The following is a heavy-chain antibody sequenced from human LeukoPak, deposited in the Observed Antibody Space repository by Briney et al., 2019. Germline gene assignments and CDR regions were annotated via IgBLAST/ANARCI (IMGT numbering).Heavy chain of an antibody. V-gene: IGHV4-59*01. CDR2: IYYSGST. CDR1: GGSISSYY. Sequence: SETLSLTCTVSGGSISSYYWSWIRQPPGKGLEWIGCIYYSGSTNYNPSLKSRVTISVDTSKNQFSLKLSSVTAADTAVYYCARASRGIVGYIEVNWFDPWGQGTLVTVSS. J-gene: IGHJ5*02. D-gene: IGHD1-26*01. CDR3: ARASRGIVGYIEVNWFDP.